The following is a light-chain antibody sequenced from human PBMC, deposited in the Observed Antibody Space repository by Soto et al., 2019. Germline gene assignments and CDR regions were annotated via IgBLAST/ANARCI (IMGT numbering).Light chain of an antibody. CDR1: QSLSNNF. Sequence: EIVLTQSPGTLSLSPGERATLSCRASQSLSNNFLAWYQQKPGQAPRLLIYEASKRATGTPDRFSGSGSGTDFTLTISRLATDDFAVYYCQQYSISPRAFGQGTKVEI. CDR2: EAS. CDR3: QQYSISPRA. J-gene: IGKJ1*01. V-gene: IGKV3-20*01.